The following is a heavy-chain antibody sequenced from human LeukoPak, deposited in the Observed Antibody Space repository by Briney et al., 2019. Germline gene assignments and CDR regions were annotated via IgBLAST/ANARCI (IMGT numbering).Heavy chain of an antibody. Sequence: SETLSLTCSVSGDSVNRGTYYWSWLRQPAGKTLEYIGRVFSGGSTNYSPSLKSRVTMSVDTSKNQFSLKLSSVTAADTAVYYCARVIRGAFDIWGQGTMVTVSS. CDR3: ARVIRGAFDI. J-gene: IGHJ3*02. CDR1: GDSVNRGTYY. D-gene: IGHD2/OR15-2a*01. CDR2: VFSGGST. V-gene: IGHV4-61*02.